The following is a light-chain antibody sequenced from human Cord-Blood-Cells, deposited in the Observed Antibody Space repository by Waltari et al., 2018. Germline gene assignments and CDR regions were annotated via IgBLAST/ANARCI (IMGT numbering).Light chain of an antibody. CDR3: QQRSNWPPIT. J-gene: IGKJ5*01. Sequence: EIVLTPSPATLSLSPGERATLSCRASQSVSSYLAWYQQKPGQAPRLLIYDASTRATGIRARFSGSGSGTDFTLTISSLEPEDFAVYYCQQRSNWPPITFGQGTRLEIK. CDR2: DAS. CDR1: QSVSSY. V-gene: IGKV3-11*01.